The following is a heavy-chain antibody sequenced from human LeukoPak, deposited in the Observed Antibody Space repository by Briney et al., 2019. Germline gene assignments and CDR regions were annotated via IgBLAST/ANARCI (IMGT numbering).Heavy chain of an antibody. D-gene: IGHD1-26*01. CDR2: ISAYNGNT. CDR3: ARGAIRELLSDY. Sequence: ASVNVSSKASGYTFTSYGISWVRQAPAQGREWMGWISAYNGNTNYAQKLQGRVTITTDTSTSTAYMELRSLRSDDTAVYYCARGAIRELLSDYWGQGTLVTVSS. V-gene: IGHV1-18*01. J-gene: IGHJ4*02. CDR1: GYTFTSYG.